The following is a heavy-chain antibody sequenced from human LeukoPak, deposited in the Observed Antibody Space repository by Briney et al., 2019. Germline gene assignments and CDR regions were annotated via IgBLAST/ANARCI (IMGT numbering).Heavy chain of an antibody. CDR3: AKDTQVKDIVNWFDP. D-gene: IGHD2-15*01. CDR1: GFTFSSYG. Sequence: PGGSLRLSCAASGFTFSSYGMHWVRQAPGKGLEWVAVISNDGTKEYYGDSVKGRFSISRDNSKNTLYLQMYGLRAEDTAVYYCAKDTQVKDIVNWFDPWGQGILVTVSS. V-gene: IGHV3-30*18. J-gene: IGHJ5*02. CDR2: ISNDGTKE.